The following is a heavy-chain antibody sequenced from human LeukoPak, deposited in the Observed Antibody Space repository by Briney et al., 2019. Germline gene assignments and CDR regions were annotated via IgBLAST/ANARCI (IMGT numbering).Heavy chain of an antibody. V-gene: IGHV1-24*01. Sequence: ASVKVSCTVSGYSLTELAMHWVRQAPGKGLEWMGFFDPEDGETIYAQKFQGRVTMTEDTSTDTAYMELSSLTSEDTAVYYCARDGWGPYLDLATINPPYFDYWGQGTLVTVSS. CDR1: GYSLTELA. J-gene: IGHJ4*02. CDR3: ARDGWGPYLDLATINPPYFDY. CDR2: FDPEDGET. D-gene: IGHD5-12*01.